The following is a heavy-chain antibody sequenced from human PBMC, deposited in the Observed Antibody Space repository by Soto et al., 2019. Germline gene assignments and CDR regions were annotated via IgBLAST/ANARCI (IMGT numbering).Heavy chain of an antibody. CDR2: ITSGSLST. D-gene: IGHD4-17*01. V-gene: IGHV3-23*01. J-gene: IGHJ3*01. CDR3: AKEDGDPYRDSFDV. Sequence: EVQLLESGGGLVQPGGSLRLSCAASGFTFDIFTMGWVRQAPGKGLEWVSTITSGSLSTYYADSVKGRFTASRDNFKNTLFLQKNSLRDEDTALYYCAKEDGDPYRDSFDVWGQGTVVTVSS. CDR1: GFTFDIFT.